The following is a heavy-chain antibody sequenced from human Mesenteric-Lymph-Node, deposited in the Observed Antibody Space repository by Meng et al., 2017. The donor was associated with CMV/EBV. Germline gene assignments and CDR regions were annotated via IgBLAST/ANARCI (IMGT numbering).Heavy chain of an antibody. CDR1: GFAFSGYG. D-gene: IGHD1-26*01. CDR3: AKALGPGSWAFDI. J-gene: IGHJ3*02. CDR2: TSYDGSNN. V-gene: IGHV3-30*18. Sequence: GSGFAFSGYGMHWVRQAPGKGLEWVALTSYDGSNNDYGDSVKGRFTISRDNPSNTLYLQMNSLRAEDTAVYYCAKALGPGSWAFDIWGQGTMVTVSS.